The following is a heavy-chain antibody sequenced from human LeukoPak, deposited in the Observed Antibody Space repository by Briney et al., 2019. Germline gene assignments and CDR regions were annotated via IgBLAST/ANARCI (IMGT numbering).Heavy chain of an antibody. J-gene: IGHJ1*01. CDR2: INPSGGST. CDR3: ARGWYYDSSGYPTSGCFQH. V-gene: IGHV1-46*01. Sequence: ASVKVSCKASGYTFTSYYMHWVRQAPGQGLEWMGIINPSGGSTSYAQKFQGRVTMTRDTSTSTVYMELSSLRSEDTAVYYCARGWYYDSSGYPTSGCFQHWGQGTLVAVSS. CDR1: GYTFTSYY. D-gene: IGHD3-22*01.